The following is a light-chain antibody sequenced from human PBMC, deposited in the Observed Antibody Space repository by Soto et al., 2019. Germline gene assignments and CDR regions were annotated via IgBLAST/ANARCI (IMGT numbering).Light chain of an antibody. CDR1: SSDVGGYNY. CDR3: SSYTSSSTPYV. CDR2: EVS. J-gene: IGLJ1*01. V-gene: IGLV2-14*01. Sequence: ALTQPASVSGSPGQSITISCTGTSSDVGGYNYVSWYQQHPGKAPKLMIYEVSNRPSGVSNRFSGSKSGNTASLTISGLQAEDEAAYYCSSYTSSSTPYVFGTGTKVTVL.